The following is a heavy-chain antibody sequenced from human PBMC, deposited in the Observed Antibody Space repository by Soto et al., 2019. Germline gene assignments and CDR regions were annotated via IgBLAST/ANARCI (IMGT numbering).Heavy chain of an antibody. CDR2: ISGSGGST. J-gene: IGHJ6*03. D-gene: IGHD3-10*01. CDR1: GFTFSSYA. Sequence: GGSLRLSCAASGFTFSSYAMSWVRQAPGKGLEWVSAISGSGGSTYYADSVKRRFTISRDNSKNTLYLLMNSLSAEDTAVYYCAKPYPRGSGSYGPYYYYMDVWGKGTTVTVSS. V-gene: IGHV3-23*01. CDR3: AKPYPRGSGSYGPYYYYMDV.